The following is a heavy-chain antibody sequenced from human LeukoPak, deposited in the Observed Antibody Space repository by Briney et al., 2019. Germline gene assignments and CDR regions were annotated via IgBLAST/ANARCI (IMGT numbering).Heavy chain of an antibody. D-gene: IGHD4-23*01. CDR3: ASYNGCNSLYNWFYP. V-gene: IGHV4-59*11. J-gene: IGHJ5*02. CDR2: IYYGGSA. Sequence: SETLSLTCTVAGGSLRSLYWSWIRQPPGKGLEWIGYIYYGGSANYNPSLRSRVTISGDTSKNQFSLRLSSVTAADTAVYYCASYNGCNSLYNWFYPWGQGTLVTVSS. CDR1: GGSLRSLY.